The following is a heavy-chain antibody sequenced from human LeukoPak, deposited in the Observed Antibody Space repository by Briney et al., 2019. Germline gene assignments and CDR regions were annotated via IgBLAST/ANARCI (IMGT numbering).Heavy chain of an antibody. D-gene: IGHD6-6*01. V-gene: IGHV1-2*02. J-gene: IGHJ1*01. Sequence: GASVKVSCKASGYTFTGYYMHWVRQAPGQGLEWMGWINPNSGGTNYAQKFQGRVTMTRDTSISTAYMELSRLRSDDTAVYYCARDQGAYRSSSRYFQHWGQGTLVTVSS. CDR3: ARDQGAYRSSSRYFQH. CDR1: GYTFTGYY. CDR2: INPNSGGT.